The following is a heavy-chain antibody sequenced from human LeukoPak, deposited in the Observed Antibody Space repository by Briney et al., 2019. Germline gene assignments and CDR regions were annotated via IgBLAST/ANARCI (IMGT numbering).Heavy chain of an antibody. CDR3: AREGGIAVAGTHNWFDP. CDR2: IYTSGST. Sequence: SETLSLTCTVSGGSISSGSYYWSWIRQPAGKGLEWIGRIYTSGSTNYNPSLKSRVTMSVDTSKNQFSLKLSSVTAADTAVYYCAREGGIAVAGTHNWFDPWGQGTLVTVSS. CDR1: GGSISSGSYY. D-gene: IGHD6-19*01. J-gene: IGHJ5*02. V-gene: IGHV4-61*02.